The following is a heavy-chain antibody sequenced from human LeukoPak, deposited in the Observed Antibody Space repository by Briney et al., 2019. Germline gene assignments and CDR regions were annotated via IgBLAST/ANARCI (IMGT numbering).Heavy chain of an antibody. Sequence: ASVKVSCKASGYTFTGYYMHWVRQAPGQGLEWMGWINPNSGGTNYAQKFQGRVTMTRDTSISTAYMELSRLRSDDTAVYYCARGGNVLRFPRGTNGMDVWGKGTTVTVSS. CDR3: ARGGNVLRFPRGTNGMDV. D-gene: IGHD3-3*01. V-gene: IGHV1-2*02. CDR2: INPNSGGT. CDR1: GYTFTGYY. J-gene: IGHJ6*04.